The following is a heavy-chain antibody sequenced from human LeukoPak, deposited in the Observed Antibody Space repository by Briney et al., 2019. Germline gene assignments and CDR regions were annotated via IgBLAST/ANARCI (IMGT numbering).Heavy chain of an antibody. D-gene: IGHD3-9*01. J-gene: IGHJ5*02. CDR2: IRYDGSNK. CDR1: GFTFSSYC. CDR3: MKDRERWLSAVRWFVP. Sequence: GGSLRLSCAAAGFTFSSYCMHWVRQAPGKGLEWVAFIRYDGSNKYYADSVKGRFTISRDNSKNPLYLQMNSLRAEDTAVYYCMKDRERWLSAVRWFVPWGQGTLVTVSS. V-gene: IGHV3-30*02.